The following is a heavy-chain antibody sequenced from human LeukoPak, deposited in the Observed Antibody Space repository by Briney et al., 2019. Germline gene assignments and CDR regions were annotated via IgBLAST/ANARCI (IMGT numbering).Heavy chain of an antibody. CDR1: GGTFSSFA. Sequence: ASVKVSCKASGGTFSSFAISWVRQAPGQGLEWMGWITAYNGNTKFAQKFQGRVTMTTDTSTSTAYMELRSLRSDDTAFYYCARDRVPYSSGWSNWFDPWGQGTLVTVSS. V-gene: IGHV1-18*01. CDR3: ARDRVPYSSGWSNWFDP. CDR2: ITAYNGNT. D-gene: IGHD6-19*01. J-gene: IGHJ5*02.